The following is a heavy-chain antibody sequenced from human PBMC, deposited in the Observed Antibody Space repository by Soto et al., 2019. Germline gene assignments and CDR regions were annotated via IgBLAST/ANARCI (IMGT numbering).Heavy chain of an antibody. CDR1: GGSISSYY. Sequence: PSETLSLTCTVSGGSISSYYWSWIRQPPGKGLEWIGYIYYSGSTNYNPPLKSRVTISVDTSKNQFSLKLSSVTAADTAVYYCARERHYCSSTSCYYSWFDPWGQGTLVTVSS. V-gene: IGHV4-59*01. CDR2: IYYSGST. J-gene: IGHJ5*02. D-gene: IGHD2-2*01. CDR3: ARERHYCSSTSCYYSWFDP.